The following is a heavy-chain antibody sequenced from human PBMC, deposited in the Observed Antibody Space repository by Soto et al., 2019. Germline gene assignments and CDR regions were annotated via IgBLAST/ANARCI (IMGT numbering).Heavy chain of an antibody. CDR1: GFIVSRSH. CDR3: VRVTGAERH. D-gene: IGHD7-27*01. J-gene: IGHJ4*02. Sequence: EVQLVESGGGLTQPGGSLRLSCVVSGFIVSRSHMMWVRQAPGKGLEGVSVIYNHGQINYVDPVKGRFTIARDNSKNTIYLQMNSLKVEDTAVYYFVRVTGAERHWGQGALVTVSS. CDR2: IYNHGQI. V-gene: IGHV3-53*01.